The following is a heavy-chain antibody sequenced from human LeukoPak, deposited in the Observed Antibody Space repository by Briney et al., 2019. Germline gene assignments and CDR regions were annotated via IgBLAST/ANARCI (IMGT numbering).Heavy chain of an antibody. D-gene: IGHD5-12*01. CDR2: ISGSGAST. V-gene: IGHV3-23*01. Sequence: GGSLRLSCAASGFTFSSYAMSWVRQAPGKGLEWVSSISGSGASTYYADSVRGRFTISTDNTKKTVYLQLNSLRAEDTAVYYCAKEGRQWLLRGDFDYWGQGTLVTVSS. J-gene: IGHJ4*02. CDR1: GFTFSSYA. CDR3: AKEGRQWLLRGDFDY.